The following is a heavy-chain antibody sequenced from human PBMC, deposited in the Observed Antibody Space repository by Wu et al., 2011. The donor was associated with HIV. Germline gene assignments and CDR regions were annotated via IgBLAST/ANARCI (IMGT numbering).Heavy chain of an antibody. Sequence: QVQLVQSGAGVKKPGSSVKVSCKASGGTFSSYAINWVRQAPGQGLEWMGWINPNNGVTDYARRLQGRITITRDTSISTIYMDLGSLRSDDTAVYYCARDLTHSGHDAYDVGAKGQWSPSL. CDR3: ARDLTHSGHDAYDV. J-gene: IGHJ3*01. CDR2: INPNNGVT. D-gene: IGHD6-25*01. CDR1: GGTFSSYA. V-gene: IGHV1-2*02.